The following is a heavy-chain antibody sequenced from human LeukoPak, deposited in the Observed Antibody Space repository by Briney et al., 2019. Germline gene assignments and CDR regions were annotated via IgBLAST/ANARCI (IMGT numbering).Heavy chain of an antibody. CDR3: ARETPGSAPY. CDR2: IRSYTT. J-gene: IGHJ4*02. V-gene: IGHV3-72*01. Sequence: GGSLSLSCAASGFTFSDHYIDWVRQAPGKGLEWVGRIRSYTTEYAASVKGRFTISRDDSKNSLYLQMNSLKTEDTAVYYCARETPGSAPYWGQGTLVTVSS. CDR1: GFTFSDHY.